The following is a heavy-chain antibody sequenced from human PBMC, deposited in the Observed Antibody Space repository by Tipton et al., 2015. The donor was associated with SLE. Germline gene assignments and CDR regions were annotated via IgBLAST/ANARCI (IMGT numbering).Heavy chain of an antibody. CDR3: ARHFNDDYKTSGSFDH. CDR1: GGSISSPSHY. J-gene: IGHJ4*02. CDR2: IYTSGNT. D-gene: IGHD3-22*01. V-gene: IGHV4-61*09. Sequence: TLSLTCTFSGGSISSPSHYWSWVRQPAEKRLEWIGHIYTSGNTNYNPSLKSRVSISVDTSKKQFSLKLRSMTAADTAVYYCARHFNDDYKTSGSFDHWGPGTLVTVSS.